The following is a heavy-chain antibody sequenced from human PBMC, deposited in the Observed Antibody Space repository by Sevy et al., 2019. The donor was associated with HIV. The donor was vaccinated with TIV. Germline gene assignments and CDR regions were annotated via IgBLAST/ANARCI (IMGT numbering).Heavy chain of an antibody. CDR1: GFTFSSYD. Sequence: GGSLRLSCAASGFTFSSYDMNWVRQAPGKGVEWVSYISSSGSNIYYADSVKGRFTISRDNAKNSLYVQMNSLGAEDTAVYYCAREGGYTDQGMDVWGQGTTVTVSS. V-gene: IGHV3-48*01. CDR2: ISSSGSNI. CDR3: AREGGYTDQGMDV. D-gene: IGHD5-12*01. J-gene: IGHJ6*02.